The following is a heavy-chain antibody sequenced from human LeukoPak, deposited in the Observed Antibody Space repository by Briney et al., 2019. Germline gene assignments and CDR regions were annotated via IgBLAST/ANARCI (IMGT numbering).Heavy chain of an antibody. D-gene: IGHD3-22*01. J-gene: IGHJ4*02. Sequence: GGSLRLSCAASGFTFSDYYMNWIRQAPGKGLEWVSYISSSGSTIYYADSVKGRFTISRDNAKNSLYLQMNSLRAEDTAVYYCARDPGHYDSSGYYDYWGQGTLATVSS. CDR2: ISSSGSTI. CDR1: GFTFSDYY. CDR3: ARDPGHYDSSGYYDY. V-gene: IGHV3-11*01.